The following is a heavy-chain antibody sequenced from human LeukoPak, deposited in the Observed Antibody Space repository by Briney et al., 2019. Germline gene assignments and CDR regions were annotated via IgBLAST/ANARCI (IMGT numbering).Heavy chain of an antibody. J-gene: IGHJ6*02. CDR1: GFTFSSYA. Sequence: GRSLRLSCAASGFTFSSYAMHWVRQAPGKGLEWVAVISYDGSNKYYADSVKGRFTISRDNSKNTLYLQMNSLRAEDTAVYYCARDLGDIVVVPAAINLIYYGMDAWGQGTTVTVSS. V-gene: IGHV3-30-3*01. D-gene: IGHD2-2*01. CDR2: ISYDGSNK. CDR3: ARDLGDIVVVPAAINLIYYGMDA.